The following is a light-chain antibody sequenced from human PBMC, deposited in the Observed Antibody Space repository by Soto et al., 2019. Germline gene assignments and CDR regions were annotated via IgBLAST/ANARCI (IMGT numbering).Light chain of an antibody. Sequence: DIVMTQSPDSLAVSLGERATINCKSSQSVLHSSNNKNYLAWYQQKPGQHPKVHIYGASIREPGVPDRFSGSGSGTDCPLTISSRQAEYVAVLFCQQFYCTPWPFGQGAKVDI. CDR2: GAS. V-gene: IGKV4-1*01. CDR3: QQFYCTPWP. J-gene: IGKJ1*01. CDR1: QSVLHSSNNKNY.